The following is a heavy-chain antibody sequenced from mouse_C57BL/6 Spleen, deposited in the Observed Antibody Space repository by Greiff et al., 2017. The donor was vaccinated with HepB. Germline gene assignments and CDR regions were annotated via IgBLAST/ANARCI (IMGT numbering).Heavy chain of an antibody. J-gene: IGHJ1*03. Sequence: QVQLQQSGAELVKPGASVKLSCKASGYTFTSYWMQWVKQRPGQGLEWIGEIDPSDSYTNYNQKFKGKATLTVDTSSSTAYMQLSSLTSEDSAVYYCAKGFDVWGTGTTVTVSS. CDR3: AKGFDV. CDR1: GYTFTSYW. CDR2: IDPSDSYT. V-gene: IGHV1-50*01.